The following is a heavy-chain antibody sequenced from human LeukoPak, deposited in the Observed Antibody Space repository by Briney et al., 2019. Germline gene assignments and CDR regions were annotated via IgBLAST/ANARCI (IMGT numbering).Heavy chain of an antibody. CDR1: GGSISSSSYY. V-gene: IGHV4-39*07. Sequence: PSETLSLTCTVSGGSISSSSYYWGWIRQPPGKGLEWIGSIYYSGSTYYNPSLKSRVTISVDTSKNQFSLKLSSVTAADTAVYYCARDRSSSNDRNYYDSGRFDYWGRGTLVTVSS. CDR3: ARDRSSSNDRNYYDSGRFDY. CDR2: IYYSGST. J-gene: IGHJ4*02. D-gene: IGHD3-22*01.